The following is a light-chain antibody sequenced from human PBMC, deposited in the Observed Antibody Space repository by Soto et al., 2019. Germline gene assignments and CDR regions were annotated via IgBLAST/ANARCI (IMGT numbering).Light chain of an antibody. CDR1: QSVNSDY. J-gene: IGKJ3*01. V-gene: IGKV3-20*01. CDR2: GAS. Sequence: EIVLTQSPGNLSLSPGERATLSCRATQSVNSDYLAWYQQRPGQAPRLLMHGASSRATGIPDRFSGSGSGADFTLTISRLEPEDFAVYYCYHYAYSQFAFGPGTKVDI. CDR3: YHYAYSQFA.